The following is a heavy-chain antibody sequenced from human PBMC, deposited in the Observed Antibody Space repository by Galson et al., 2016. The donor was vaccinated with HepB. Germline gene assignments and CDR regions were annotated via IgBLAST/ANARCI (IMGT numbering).Heavy chain of an antibody. D-gene: IGHD6-13*01. CDR3: ARSQSSSWYMQGVY. J-gene: IGHJ4*02. CDR1: GYTFTNYW. CDR2: IYPDDSDT. V-gene: IGHV5-51*01. Sequence: QSGAEVKKAGESLKISCKGSGYTFTNYWIAWVRQMPGKGLEWMGIIYPDDSDTKSTPAFQGQVTISADKSINTAFLHWRNLKAADTAKYFCARSQSSSWYMQGVYWGQGTLVTVYS.